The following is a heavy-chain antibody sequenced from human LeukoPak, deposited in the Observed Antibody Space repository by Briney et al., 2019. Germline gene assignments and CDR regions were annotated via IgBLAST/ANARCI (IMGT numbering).Heavy chain of an antibody. J-gene: IGHJ4*02. D-gene: IGHD5-24*01. Sequence: GGSLRLSCAASGFTFSDSYMTWVRQAPGKGVEWVSYISGSGHDINYSESAKGRFTISRDNAKNSLYLQMSRLRVEETAVYTRDPRHLDSWGQGTLVTVSS. V-gene: IGHV3-11*04. CDR1: GFTFSDSY. CDR2: ISGSGHDI. CDR3: DPRHLDS.